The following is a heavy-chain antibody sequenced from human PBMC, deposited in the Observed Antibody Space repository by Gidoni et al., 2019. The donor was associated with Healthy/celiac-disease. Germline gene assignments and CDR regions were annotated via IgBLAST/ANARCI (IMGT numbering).Heavy chain of an antibody. CDR1: GGTFSSYA. V-gene: IGHV1-69*01. J-gene: IGHJ4*02. CDR2: IIPIFGTA. CDR3: ARGPIGGSERRLRFLEW. D-gene: IGHD3-3*01. Sequence: QVQLVQSGAEAKKPGSSVKVSCKASGGTFSSYAISWVRQAPGQGLEWMGGIIPIFGTANYAQKFQGRVTITADESTSTAYMELSSLRSEDTAVYYCARGPIGGSERRLRFLEWWGQGTLVTVSS.